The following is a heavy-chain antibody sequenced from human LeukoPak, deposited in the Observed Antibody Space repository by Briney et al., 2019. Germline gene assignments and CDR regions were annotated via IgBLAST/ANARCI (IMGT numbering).Heavy chain of an antibody. J-gene: IGHJ4*02. CDR3: AKDGGSDYGSGTPAY. Sequence: PGGSLRLSCAASGFTFSSYGMHWVRQAPGKGLEWVAFIRYDGSNKYYADSVKGRFTISRDNSKNTLYLQMNSLRAEDTAVYYCAKDGGSDYGSGTPAYWGQGTLVTVSS. V-gene: IGHV3-30*02. D-gene: IGHD3-10*01. CDR1: GFTFSSYG. CDR2: IRYDGSNK.